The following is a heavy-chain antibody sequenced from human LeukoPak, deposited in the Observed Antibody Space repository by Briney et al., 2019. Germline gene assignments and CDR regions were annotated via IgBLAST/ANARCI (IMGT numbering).Heavy chain of an antibody. J-gene: IGHJ4*02. V-gene: IGHV4-34*01. D-gene: IGHD3-3*01. CDR1: GGSFSGYY. Sequence: PSETLSLTCAVYGGSFSGYYWSWVRQPPGKGLEWIGEINHSGSTNYNPSLKSRVTISVDTSKNQFSLKLSSVTAADTAVYYCAGEGGRLLYEPTYYFDYWGQGTLVTVSS. CDR3: AGEGGRLLYEPTYYFDY. CDR2: INHSGST.